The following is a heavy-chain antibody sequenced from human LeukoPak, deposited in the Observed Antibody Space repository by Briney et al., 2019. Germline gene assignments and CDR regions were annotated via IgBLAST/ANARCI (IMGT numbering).Heavy chain of an antibody. D-gene: IGHD5-18*01. V-gene: IGHV5-51*01. Sequence: GESLQISCKGSGSSFTSYWIGWVRPMPGKGLEWMGIIYPGDSDTRYSPSFQGQVTISADKSISTAYLQWSSLKASDTAMYYCAISGYSLGSDYYFDYWGQGTLVTVSS. CDR1: GSSFTSYW. CDR2: IYPGDSDT. J-gene: IGHJ4*02. CDR3: AISGYSLGSDYYFDY.